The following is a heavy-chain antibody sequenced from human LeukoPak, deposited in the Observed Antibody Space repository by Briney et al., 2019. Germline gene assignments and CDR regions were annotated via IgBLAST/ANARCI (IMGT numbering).Heavy chain of an antibody. CDR1: GGSISSYY. CDR2: IYYSGST. V-gene: IGHV4-59*08. D-gene: IGHD2-2*01. CDR3: ARHALHCSSTSCYASYYMDV. Sequence: SETLSLTCTVSGGSISSYYWSWIRQPPGKGLEWIGYIYYSGSTNYNPSLKSRVTIPVDTSKNQFSLKLSSVTAADTAVYYCARHALHCSSTSCYASYYMDVWGKGTTVTVSS. J-gene: IGHJ6*03.